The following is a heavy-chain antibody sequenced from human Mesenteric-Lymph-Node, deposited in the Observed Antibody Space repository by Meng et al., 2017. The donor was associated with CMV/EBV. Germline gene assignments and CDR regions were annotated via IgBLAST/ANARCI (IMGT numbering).Heavy chain of an antibody. CDR3: ARGNEWIFGVVTPFDY. D-gene: IGHD3-3*01. V-gene: IGHV1-69*05. Sequence: GGTFSSDAISWVRQAPGQGLEWMGGIIPIFGTANYAQKFQGRVTITTDESTSTAYMELSSLRSEDTAVYYCARGNEWIFGVVTPFDYWGQGTLVTVSS. J-gene: IGHJ4*02. CDR2: IIPIFGTA. CDR1: GGTFSSDA.